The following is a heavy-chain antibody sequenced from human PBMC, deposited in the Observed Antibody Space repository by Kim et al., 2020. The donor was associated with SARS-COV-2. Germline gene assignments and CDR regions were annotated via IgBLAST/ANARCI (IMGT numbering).Heavy chain of an antibody. D-gene: IGHD1-26*01. CDR1: GFRFNIFW. CDR2: IDHTGTYV. CDR3: ARVGTSGFDS. V-gene: IGHV3-74*03. J-gene: IGHJ4*02. Sequence: GGSLRLSCAASGFRFNIFWIHWVRQGPGKGLTWVSCIDHTGTYVKYADAVKGRFTISRDNAKSTVYLQMNRLEVADTAVYYCARVGTSGFDSWGQGALVTVSS.